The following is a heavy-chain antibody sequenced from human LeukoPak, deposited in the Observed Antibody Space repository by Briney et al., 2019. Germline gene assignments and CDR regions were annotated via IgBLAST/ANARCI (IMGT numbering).Heavy chain of an antibody. CDR1: GFTVSSNY. CDR3: AKVRGYSSSSTVDI. CDR2: ISGSGGST. V-gene: IGHV3-23*01. J-gene: IGHJ3*02. Sequence: QPGGSLRLSCAASGFTVSSNYMSWVRQAPGKGLEWVSAISGSGGSTYYADSVKGRFTISRDNSKNTLYLQMNSLRAEDTAVYYCAKVRGYSSSSTVDIWGQGTMVTVSS. D-gene: IGHD6-13*01.